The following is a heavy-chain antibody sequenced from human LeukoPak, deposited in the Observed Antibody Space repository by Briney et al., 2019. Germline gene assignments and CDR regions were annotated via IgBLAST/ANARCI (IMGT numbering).Heavy chain of an antibody. V-gene: IGHV1-2*02. D-gene: IGHD1-26*01. Sequence: ASVKVSCKASGYTFTRYCMHWVRQAPGQGLEWMGWINPNSGGTKYAQKFQGRVTMTRDTSISTAYMELGRMGFDDTAVYYCARSVGATSRVGYWGQGALVTVSS. CDR1: GYTFTRYC. CDR2: INPNSGGT. J-gene: IGHJ4*02. CDR3: ARSVGATSRVGY.